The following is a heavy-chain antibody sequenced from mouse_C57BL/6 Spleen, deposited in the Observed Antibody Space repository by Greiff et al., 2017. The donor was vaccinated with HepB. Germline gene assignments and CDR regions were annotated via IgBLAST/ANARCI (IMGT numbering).Heavy chain of an antibody. J-gene: IGHJ3*01. CDR2: INPNNGGT. CDR1: GYTFTDYY. Sequence: EVQLQQSGPELVKPGASVKISCKASGYTFTDYYMNWVKQSHGKSLEWIGDINPNNGGTSYNQKFKGKATLTVDKSSSTAYMELRSLTSEDSAVYYCARPFYYYGSSLFAYWGQGTLVTVSA. CDR3: ARPFYYYGSSLFAY. D-gene: IGHD1-1*01. V-gene: IGHV1-26*01.